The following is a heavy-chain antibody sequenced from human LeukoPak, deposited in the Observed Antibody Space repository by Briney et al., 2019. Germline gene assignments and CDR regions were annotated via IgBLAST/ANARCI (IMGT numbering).Heavy chain of an antibody. CDR3: ARVSLVPAADDAFDI. V-gene: IGHV3-73*01. CDR1: GFTFSDSA. Sequence: GGSLRLSCAASGFTFSDSAMHWVRQASGKGLEWVGRIRSEPNSYATAYAASVKGRFTISRDDSKNTAYLQMNSLKTEDTAVYYCARVSLVPAADDAFDIWGQGTMVTVSS. D-gene: IGHD2-2*01. CDR2: IRSEPNSYAT. J-gene: IGHJ3*02.